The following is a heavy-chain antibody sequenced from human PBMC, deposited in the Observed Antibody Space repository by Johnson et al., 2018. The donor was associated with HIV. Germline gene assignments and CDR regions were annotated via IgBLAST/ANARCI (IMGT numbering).Heavy chain of an antibody. CDR3: ARDLYYDTSGYRGAVDL. CDR1: GFIFSNYW. J-gene: IGHJ3*01. V-gene: IGHV3-7*01. D-gene: IGHD3-22*01. CDR2: IKKDGSDT. Sequence: VQLVESGGGLVQPGGSLRLSCEASGFIFSNYWMTWVRQAPGEGLEWVANIKKDGSDTYYVDSVKGRFTSSRDNAKNSLYLQMNILRAVDPAVYYCARDLYYDTSGYRGAVDLWGQGTRVTVSS.